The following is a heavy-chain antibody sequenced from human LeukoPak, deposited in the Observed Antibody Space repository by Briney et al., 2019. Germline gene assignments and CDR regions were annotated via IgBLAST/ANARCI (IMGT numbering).Heavy chain of an antibody. J-gene: IGHJ4*02. CDR1: GFTFSSYG. D-gene: IGHD4-17*01. CDR3: AKDATDGDYVFDY. Sequence: GGSLRLYCAASGFTFSSYGMHWVRQAPGKGLEWVAVISYDGSNKYYADSVKGRFTISRDNSKNTLYLQMNSLRAEDTAVYYCAKDATDGDYVFDYWGQGTLVTVSS. V-gene: IGHV3-30*18. CDR2: ISYDGSNK.